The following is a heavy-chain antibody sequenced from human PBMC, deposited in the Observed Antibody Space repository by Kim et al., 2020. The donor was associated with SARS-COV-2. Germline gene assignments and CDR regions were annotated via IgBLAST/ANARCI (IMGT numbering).Heavy chain of an antibody. V-gene: IGHV3-33*05. CDR3: AREGIGELCYYFDY. CDR2: ISYDGSNK. D-gene: IGHD3-16*01. J-gene: IGHJ4*02. CDR1: GFTFSSYG. Sequence: GGSLRLSCAASGFTFSSYGMHWVRQAPGKGLEWVAVISYDGSNKYYADSVKGRFTISRDNSKNTLYLQMNSLRAEDTAVYYCAREGIGELCYYFDYWGQGALVTVSS.